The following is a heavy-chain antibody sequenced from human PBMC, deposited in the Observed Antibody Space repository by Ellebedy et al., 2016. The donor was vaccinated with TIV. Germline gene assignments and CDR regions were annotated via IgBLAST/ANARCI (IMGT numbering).Heavy chain of an antibody. J-gene: IGHJ6*03. CDR2: IYYSGST. D-gene: IGHD6-6*01. Sequence: SETLSLXCAVYGGSFSGYYWSWIRQPPGKGLEWIGYIYYSGSTNYNPSLKSRVTISVDTSKNQFSLKLSSVTAADTAVYYCARVIAARPRYYYYYMDVWGKGTTVTVSS. V-gene: IGHV4-59*13. CDR1: GGSFSGYY. CDR3: ARVIAARPRYYYYYMDV.